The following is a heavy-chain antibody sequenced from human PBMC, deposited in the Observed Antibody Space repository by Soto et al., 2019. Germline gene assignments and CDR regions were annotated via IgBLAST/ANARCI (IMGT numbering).Heavy chain of an antibody. J-gene: IGHJ3*02. V-gene: IGHV1-58*01. D-gene: IGHD4-17*01. CDR3: AAADFGDYLRAFDI. Sequence: QMQLVQSGPEVKKTGTSVKVSCKASGFTFTRSVVQWVRQARGQRLEWIGWIVVGSDNTKYAQEFQERVTISRDMSISTPYMELTSLRSEDTAVYYCAAADFGDYLRAFDIWGQGTTVTVSS. CDR2: IVVGSDNT. CDR1: GFTFTRSV.